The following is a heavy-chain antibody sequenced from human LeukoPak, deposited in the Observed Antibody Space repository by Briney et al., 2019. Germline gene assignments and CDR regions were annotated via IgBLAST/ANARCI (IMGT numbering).Heavy chain of an antibody. CDR1: GESLNSYY. Sequence: SETLSLTCAVYGESLNSYYWSWIRQPPGKGLEWIGEIYESGSTEYNPSLKSRVTISVDTSKNQFSLKLSSVTAADTAVYYCASSPLGYCSGGSCRSFDYWGQGTLVTVSS. V-gene: IGHV4-34*01. CDR2: IYESGST. D-gene: IGHD2-15*01. J-gene: IGHJ4*02. CDR3: ASSPLGYCSGGSCRSFDY.